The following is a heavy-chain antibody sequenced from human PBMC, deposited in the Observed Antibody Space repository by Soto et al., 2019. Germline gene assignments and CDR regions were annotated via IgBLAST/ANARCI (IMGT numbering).Heavy chain of an antibody. J-gene: IGHJ5*02. Sequence: QVQLVQSGAEVKKPGASVKVSCKASGYTFTSYGISWVRQAPGQGLEWMGWINAYNGNTNYAQRLQGRVTMTTETATGTAYMELRRLRADDTAVYYCARVLPPFDPWGQGTLVTVSS. CDR3: ARVLPPFDP. CDR1: GYTFTSYG. CDR2: INAYNGNT. V-gene: IGHV1-18*01.